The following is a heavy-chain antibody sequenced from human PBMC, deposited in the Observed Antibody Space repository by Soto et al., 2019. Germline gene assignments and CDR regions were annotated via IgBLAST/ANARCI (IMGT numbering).Heavy chain of an antibody. J-gene: IGHJ4*02. CDR2: INPNSGGT. D-gene: IGHD3-9*01. CDR3: ARTTLYDILTGYFDY. Sequence: QVPLVQSGAEVKKPGASVKVSCKASGYTFTGYYMHWVRQAPGQGLEWMGWINPNSGGTNYAQKFQGWVTMTRDTSISTAYMELSRLRSDDTAVYYCARTTLYDILTGYFDYWGQGTLVTVSS. V-gene: IGHV1-2*04. CDR1: GYTFTGYY.